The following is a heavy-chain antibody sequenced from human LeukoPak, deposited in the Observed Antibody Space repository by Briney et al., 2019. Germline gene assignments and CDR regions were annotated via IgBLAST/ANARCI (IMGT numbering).Heavy chain of an antibody. J-gene: IGHJ4*02. CDR2: FDPEDGET. CDR3: ATGYSGSYGIDY. V-gene: IGHV1-24*01. Sequence: AASVKVSCKVSGYTLTELSMHWVRQAPGKGLEWMGGFDPEDGETIYAQKFQGRVTMTEGTSTDTAYMELSSLRSEDTAVYYCATGYSGSYGIDYWGQGTLVTVSS. D-gene: IGHD1-26*01. CDR1: GYTLTELS.